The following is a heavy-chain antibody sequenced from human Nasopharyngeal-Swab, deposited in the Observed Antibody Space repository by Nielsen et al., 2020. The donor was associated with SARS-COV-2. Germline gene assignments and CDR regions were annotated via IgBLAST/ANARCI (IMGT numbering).Heavy chain of an antibody. D-gene: IGHD2-21*02. CDR1: GFTFSSYS. CDR2: ISSSSSYI. CDR3: AKDCGGDCYPAEYFQH. Sequence: GGSLRLSCAASGFTFSSYSMNWVRQAPGKGLEWVSSISSSSSYIYYADSVKGRFTISRDNAKNSLYLQMNSLRTEDTALYYCAKDCGGDCYPAEYFQHWGQGTLVTVSS. J-gene: IGHJ1*01. V-gene: IGHV3-21*04.